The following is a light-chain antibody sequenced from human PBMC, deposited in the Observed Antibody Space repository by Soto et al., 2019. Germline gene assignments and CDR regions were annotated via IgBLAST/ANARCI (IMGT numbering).Light chain of an antibody. CDR1: SSDVGSYNL. CDR2: EVS. Sequence: LTQPASVSGSPGQSITISCTGASSDVGSYNLVSWYQQHPGKAPKLMIYEVSKRPSGVSNRFSGSKSGNTASLTISGLQAEDEADYYCCSYAGSSTYYVFGTGTKVTVL. J-gene: IGLJ1*01. CDR3: CSYAGSSTYYV. V-gene: IGLV2-23*02.